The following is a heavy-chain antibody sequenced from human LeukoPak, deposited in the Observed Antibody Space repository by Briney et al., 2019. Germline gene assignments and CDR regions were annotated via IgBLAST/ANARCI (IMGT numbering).Heavy chain of an antibody. CDR1: GHSVSSGYY. Sequence: SETLSLTCAVSGHSVSSGYYWGWIRQPPGKGLEWIGEINHSGSTNYNPSLKSRVTISVDTSKNQFSLKLSSVTAADTAVYYCARGRYYDFWSGYLGYYYMDVWGKGTTVTVSS. CDR2: INHSGST. V-gene: IGHV4-34*01. J-gene: IGHJ6*03. D-gene: IGHD3-3*01. CDR3: ARGRYYDFWSGYLGYYYMDV.